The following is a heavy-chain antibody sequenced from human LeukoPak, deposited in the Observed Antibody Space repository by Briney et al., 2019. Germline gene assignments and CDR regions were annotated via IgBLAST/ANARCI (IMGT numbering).Heavy chain of an antibody. J-gene: IGHJ4*02. Sequence: GGSLRLSCAASGFTFSGSAMHWARQASGKGLEWVGRIRSKANSYATAYAASVKGRFTISRDDSKNTAYLQMNSLKTEDTAVYYCVVKGSYGSPPTVDYWGQGTLVTVSS. CDR2: IRSKANSYAT. CDR1: GFTFSGSA. V-gene: IGHV3-73*01. CDR3: VVKGSYGSPPTVDY. D-gene: IGHD3-10*01.